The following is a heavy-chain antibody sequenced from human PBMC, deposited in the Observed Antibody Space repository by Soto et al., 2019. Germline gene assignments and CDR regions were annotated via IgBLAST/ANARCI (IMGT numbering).Heavy chain of an antibody. D-gene: IGHD5-12*01. CDR2: IIPIFGTA. J-gene: IGHJ4*02. CDR3: ARGYSGYDTQAFDY. Sequence: ASVKVSCKASGGTFSSYAISWVRQAPGQGLEWMGGIIPIFGTANYAQKFQGRVTITADESTSTAYMELSSLRSEDTAVYYCARGYSGYDTQAFDYWGQGTLVTVSS. CDR1: GGTFSSYA. V-gene: IGHV1-69*13.